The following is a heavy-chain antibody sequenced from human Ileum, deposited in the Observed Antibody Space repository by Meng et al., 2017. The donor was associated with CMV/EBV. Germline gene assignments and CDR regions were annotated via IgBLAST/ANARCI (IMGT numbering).Heavy chain of an antibody. J-gene: IGHJ5*02. Sequence: QVQLQESGPGPVTPSETLSLTCTVTGGSISSGTYYWAWIRQSPGKGLEWIGSIYYSGSTYDNPSLKSRVTMSVDTFKNQFSLKLTSVTAADTAVYYCAGDWGPYSSRGYFDPWGQGTLVTVSS. CDR1: GGSISSGTYY. CDR3: AGDWGPYSSRGYFDP. V-gene: IGHV4-39*07. CDR2: IYYSGST. D-gene: IGHD6-13*01.